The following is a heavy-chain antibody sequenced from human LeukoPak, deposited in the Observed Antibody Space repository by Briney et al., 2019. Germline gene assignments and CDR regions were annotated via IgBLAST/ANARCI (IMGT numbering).Heavy chain of an antibody. V-gene: IGHV3-30-3*01. CDR3: ARAMGATFAFDY. CDR2: ISYDGSNK. J-gene: IGHJ4*02. D-gene: IGHD1-26*01. Sequence: GGSLRLSCAASGFTFSSYAMHWVRQAPGKGLEWVAVISYDGSNKYYADSVKGRFTISRDNSKNTLYLQMNSLRAEDTAVYYCARAMGATFAFDYWGQGILVTVSS. CDR1: GFTFSSYA.